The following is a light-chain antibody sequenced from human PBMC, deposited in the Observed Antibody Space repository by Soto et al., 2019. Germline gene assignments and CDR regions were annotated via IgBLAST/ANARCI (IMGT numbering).Light chain of an antibody. CDR1: QNINSRY. CDR3: QQFGSSPGFT. V-gene: IGKV3-20*01. Sequence: EIVLTQSPGTLSLSPGERATLSCRASQNINSRYLAWYQQKPGQAPRLLIYGTSSMATGIPDGFSGSVSATDFTLTISRLESEDFAVYYCQQFGSSPGFTFCPGTKVDI. CDR2: GTS. J-gene: IGKJ3*01.